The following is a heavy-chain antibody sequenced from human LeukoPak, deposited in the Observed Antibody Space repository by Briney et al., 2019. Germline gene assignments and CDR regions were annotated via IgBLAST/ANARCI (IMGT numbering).Heavy chain of an antibody. Sequence: SETLSLTCTVSGGSISSNSYYWGWIRQPPGKGLEWIGSVHYSGGTYYNPSLKSRVTISVDTSKNQFSLKLSSVTAADTAVYYCARDGNYYGSGTSSRWFDPWGQGTLVTVSS. CDR1: GGSISSNSYY. D-gene: IGHD3-10*01. J-gene: IGHJ5*02. CDR2: VHYSGGT. V-gene: IGHV4-39*07. CDR3: ARDGNYYGSGTSSRWFDP.